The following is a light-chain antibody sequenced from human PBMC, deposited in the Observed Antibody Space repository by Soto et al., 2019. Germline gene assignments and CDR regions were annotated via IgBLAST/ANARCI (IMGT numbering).Light chain of an antibody. CDR1: QTITNW. CDR2: DAS. CDR3: QQYKSFWT. Sequence: DIQLTQSPSSLSASVGDRVTITFRSSQTITNWLAWYQQKPGKAPRLLIYDASSLESWVPSRFSGSGSGTEFTLTISSLQSEDFATYYCQQYKSFWTFGQGTKVDNK. J-gene: IGKJ1*01. V-gene: IGKV1-5*01.